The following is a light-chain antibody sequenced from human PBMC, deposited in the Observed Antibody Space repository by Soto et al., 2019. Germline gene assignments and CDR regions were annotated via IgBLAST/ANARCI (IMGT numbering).Light chain of an antibody. V-gene: IGKV1-27*01. Sequence: DIQMTQSPSSLSASVGDRVTITCRASEDISNYLAWYQQKPGKVPKLLIYGASTLQSGVPARFSGSGSGTDVTLTISSLQTEDVATYYGQNYNRAPWTFGQGTKVESK. CDR2: GAS. J-gene: IGKJ1*01. CDR1: EDISNY. CDR3: QNYNRAPWT.